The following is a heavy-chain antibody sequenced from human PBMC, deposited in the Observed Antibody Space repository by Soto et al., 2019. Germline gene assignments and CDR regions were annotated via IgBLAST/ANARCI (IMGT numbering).Heavy chain of an antibody. CDR2: IWYDGDNT. D-gene: IGHD6-13*01. V-gene: IGHV3-33*01. J-gene: IGHJ5*02. Sequence: QLQLVESGGGVVQPGRSLRLSCAASGFISRSYVIHWVRQAPGKGLEWVASIWYDGDNTYYADSVKGRFTISRDNSKNTLYLQMNSLRPEDTAVYYCARAPRRSYSSSWFDHWGQGTLVTVSS. CDR1: GFISRSYV. CDR3: ARAPRRSYSSSWFDH.